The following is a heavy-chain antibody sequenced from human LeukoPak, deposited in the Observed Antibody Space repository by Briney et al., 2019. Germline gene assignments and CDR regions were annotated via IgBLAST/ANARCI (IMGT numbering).Heavy chain of an antibody. CDR2: IYYSGST. J-gene: IGHJ4*02. V-gene: IGHV4-61*01. Sequence: SETLSLTCTVSGGSISSSSYYWSWIRQPPGKGLEWIGYIYYSGSTNYNPSLKSRVTISVDTSKNQFSLKLSSVTAADTAVYYCARRGAAGLFDYWGQGTLVTVSS. CDR3: ARRGAAGLFDY. D-gene: IGHD6-13*01. CDR1: GGSISSSSYY.